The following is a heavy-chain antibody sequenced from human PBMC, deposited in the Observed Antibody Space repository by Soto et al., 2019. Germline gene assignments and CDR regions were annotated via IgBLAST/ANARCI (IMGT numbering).Heavy chain of an antibody. CDR3: ARPDCDNIVCYTLQY. J-gene: IGHJ4*02. Sequence: GASVKVSCKASGYTFTRYPMHWVSQAPGQRLEWMGWINAGDGNTKYPQRFQGRVTITRDTSASTAYMELSSLRSEDTAVYYCARPDCDNIVCYTLQYWGQGSLVTVSS. CDR2: INAGDGNT. D-gene: IGHD2-8*01. CDR1: GYTFTRYP. V-gene: IGHV1-3*01.